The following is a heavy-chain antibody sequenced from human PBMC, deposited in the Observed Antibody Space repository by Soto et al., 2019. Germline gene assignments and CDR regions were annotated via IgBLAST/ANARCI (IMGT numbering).Heavy chain of an antibody. D-gene: IGHD3-16*01. CDR3: ASFHADYEYFFDS. CDR1: GGSISRYH. J-gene: IGHJ4*02. CDR2: IYYSGST. Sequence: SETLSLTCTVSGGSISRYHWSWIRQPPGKGLEWIGYIYYSGSTYYNPSLRSRVAISVDTSKNQFSLKVSSVTAADTAVYYCASFHADYEYFFDSWGQGTLVTVSS. V-gene: IGHV4-59*01.